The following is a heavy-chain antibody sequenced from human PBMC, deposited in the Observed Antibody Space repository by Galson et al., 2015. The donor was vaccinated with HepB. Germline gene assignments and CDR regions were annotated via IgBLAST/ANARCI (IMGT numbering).Heavy chain of an antibody. CDR2: ISSSGNII. D-gene: IGHD2-21*02. J-gene: IGHJ6*02. V-gene: IGHV3-11*01. CDR3: ARAIVVVTASGMDV. CDR1: GFTFSDYY. Sequence: SLRLSCAASGFTFSDYYMSWIRQAPGKGLEWVSYISSSGNIIYYADSVKGRFTISRDNAKNSLYLQMNSLRAEDTAVYYCARAIVVVTASGMDVWGQGTTGTVSS.